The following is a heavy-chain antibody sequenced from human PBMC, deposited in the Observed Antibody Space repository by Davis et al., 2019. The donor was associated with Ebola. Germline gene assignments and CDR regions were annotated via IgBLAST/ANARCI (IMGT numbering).Heavy chain of an antibody. D-gene: IGHD6-6*01. CDR3: AKGVAAHAYYYYGMDV. J-gene: IGHJ6*04. V-gene: IGHV3-23*01. CDR1: GFSFNNYG. Sequence: GESLKISRAASGFSFNNYGMNWVRQAPGKGLEWVATISGGGGTTYYADSVKGRFTISRDNPKNTVYLQMNSLSAEDTAVYYCAKGVAAHAYYYYGMDVWGKGTTVTVSS. CDR2: ISGGGGTT.